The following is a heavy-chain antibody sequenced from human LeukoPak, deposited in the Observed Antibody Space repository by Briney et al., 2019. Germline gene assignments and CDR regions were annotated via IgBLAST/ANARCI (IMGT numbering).Heavy chain of an antibody. J-gene: IGHJ4*02. CDR1: GYSISSGYY. CDR2: IYHSGST. V-gene: IGHV4-38-2*01. D-gene: IGHD4-23*01. Sequence: SETLSLTCAVSGYSISSGYYWGWIRQPPGKGLEWIGSIYHSGSTYYNPSLKSRVTISVDTSKNQFSLKLSSVTAADTAVYYCERPRLRWRGYFDYWGQGTLVTVSS. CDR3: ERPRLRWRGYFDY.